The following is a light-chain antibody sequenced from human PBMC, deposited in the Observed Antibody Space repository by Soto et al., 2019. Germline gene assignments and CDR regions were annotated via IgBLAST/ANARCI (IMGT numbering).Light chain of an antibody. V-gene: IGKV3-20*01. CDR1: QSVGSN. Sequence: EIVMTQSPATLSVSPGERVTLSCRARQSVGSNLAWYQQKPGQAPRLLIYDASSRAPGIPDRFSGSGSGTDFALTISRLEPEDFAVYYCQQYGASTGTFGQGTKVDIK. CDR2: DAS. J-gene: IGKJ1*01. CDR3: QQYGASTGT.